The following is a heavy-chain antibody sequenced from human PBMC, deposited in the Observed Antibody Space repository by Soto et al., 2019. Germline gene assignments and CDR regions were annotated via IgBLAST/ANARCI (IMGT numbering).Heavy chain of an antibody. CDR2: INYSGTT. J-gene: IGHJ6*02. Sequence: SETLSLTCSVSGGSFSSDSFIWSWVRQFPGKGLEWIGYINYSGTTYYNPSLRSRITMSVDTSKNQFSLNLSSVTAADTAVYYCARDHKWDGMDVWGQGTTVTVSS. D-gene: IGHD1-26*01. CDR3: ARDHKWDGMDV. V-gene: IGHV4-31*03. CDR1: GGSFSSDSFI.